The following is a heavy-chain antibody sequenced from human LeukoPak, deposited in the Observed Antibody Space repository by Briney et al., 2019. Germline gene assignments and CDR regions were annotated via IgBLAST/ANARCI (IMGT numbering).Heavy chain of an antibody. J-gene: IGHJ4*02. V-gene: IGHV1-69*05. CDR3: ARDRSPTYYDSSGYYY. D-gene: IGHD3-22*01. CDR1: GGTFSSYA. Sequence: SVKVSCKASGGTFSSYAISWVRQAPGQGLEWMGRIIPIFGTANYAQKFQGRVTMTRDTSTSTVYMELSSLRSEDTAVYYCARDRSPTYYDSSGYYYWGQGTLVTVSS. CDR2: IIPIFGTA.